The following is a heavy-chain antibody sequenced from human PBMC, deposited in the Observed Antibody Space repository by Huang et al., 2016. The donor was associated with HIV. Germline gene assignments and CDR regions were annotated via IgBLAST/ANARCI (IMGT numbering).Heavy chain of an antibody. Sequence: QVQLEQWGAGLLKASETLSLTCAVYGGSFSGYYWTWLRQAPGKGLGWVGEIKHSGNTNYNPSLKSRVNMSVDTSKSQFSLYLTSLSAADTGTYFCARRYNSRRDYWGRGTLVTVHS. D-gene: IGHD3-22*01. CDR1: GGSFSGYY. CDR2: IKHSGNT. CDR3: ARRYNSRRDY. V-gene: IGHV4-34*02. J-gene: IGHJ4*02.